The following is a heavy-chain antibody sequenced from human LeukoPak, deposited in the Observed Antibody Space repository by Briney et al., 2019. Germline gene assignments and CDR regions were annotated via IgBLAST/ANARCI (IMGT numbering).Heavy chain of an antibody. CDR3: AKTSDSGSYYFDY. CDR1: RFTFSSHA. J-gene: IGHJ4*02. D-gene: IGHD1-26*01. Sequence: GGSLRLSCAASRFTFSSHAMNWVRQAPGKGLEWVSAISGGGGSTYYADSVKGRFTISRDNSKNTLYLQMNSLRAEDTAVYYCAKTSDSGSYYFDYWGQGTLVTVSS. V-gene: IGHV3-23*01. CDR2: ISGGGGST.